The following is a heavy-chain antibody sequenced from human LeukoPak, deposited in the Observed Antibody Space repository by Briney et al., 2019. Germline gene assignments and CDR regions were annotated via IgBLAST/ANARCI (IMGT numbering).Heavy chain of an antibody. CDR1: GGSISSGGYY. D-gene: IGHD3-16*02. CDR2: IYYSGST. Sequence: KSSQTLSLTCTVSGGSISSGGYYWSWIRQHPGKGLEWIGYIYYSGSTYYNPSLKSRVTISVDTSKNQFSLKLSSVTAADTAVYYCARGEAMITFGGVIVDDAFDIWGQGTMVTVSS. CDR3: ARGEAMITFGGVIVDDAFDI. J-gene: IGHJ3*02. V-gene: IGHV4-31*03.